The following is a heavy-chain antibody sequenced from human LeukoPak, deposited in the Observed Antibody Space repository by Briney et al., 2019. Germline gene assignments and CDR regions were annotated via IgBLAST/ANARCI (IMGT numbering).Heavy chain of an antibody. CDR1: GYTFTSYG. V-gene: IGHV1-2*06. D-gene: IGHD3-10*01. Sequence: ASGKVSCKASGYTFTSYGISWVRQAPGQGLEWMGRINPNSGGTNYAQKFQGRVTMTRDTSISTAYMELSRLRSDDTAVYYCASSLGVYYYYGMDVWGQGTTVTVSS. CDR2: INPNSGGT. CDR3: ASSLGVYYYYGMDV. J-gene: IGHJ6*02.